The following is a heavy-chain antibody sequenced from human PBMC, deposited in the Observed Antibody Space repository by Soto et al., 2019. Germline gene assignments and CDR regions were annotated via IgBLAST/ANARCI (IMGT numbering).Heavy chain of an antibody. CDR3: ARHNSQWPNWFDP. D-gene: IGHD1-1*01. V-gene: IGHV1-18*01. J-gene: IGHJ5*02. CDR1: GYTFTSYG. Sequence: QVQQVKSGAEVKRPGASAKVSCKASGYTFTSYGFSWVRQAPGQGLEWMGWISAYDGSTNYAQKFQGRVTMTTDTSTSTAYMELKSLRSDDTAVYYCARHNSQWPNWFDPWGQGTLVTVSS. CDR2: ISAYDGST.